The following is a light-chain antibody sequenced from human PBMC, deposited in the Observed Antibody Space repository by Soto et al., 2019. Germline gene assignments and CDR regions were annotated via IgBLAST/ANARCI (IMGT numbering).Light chain of an antibody. V-gene: IGKV1-39*01. Sequence: DIQMTQSPSSLSASVGDRVIITCRASQSISSYLNWYQQKPGKAPKLLIYGASSLQSGVPSRFSGSGSGTDFTLTISSLQPEDFASYYCQQSYSTPWTFGQGTKVEIK. CDR3: QQSYSTPWT. J-gene: IGKJ1*01. CDR2: GAS. CDR1: QSISSY.